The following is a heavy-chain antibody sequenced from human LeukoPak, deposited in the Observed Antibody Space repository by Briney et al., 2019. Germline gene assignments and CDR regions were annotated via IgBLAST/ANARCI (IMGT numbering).Heavy chain of an antibody. D-gene: IGHD3-22*01. CDR3: ARGGDSSGYPLFDN. CDR2: INHSGST. CDR1: GGSFSGYY. V-gene: IGHV4-34*01. Sequence: SETLSLTCAVYGGSFSGYYWSWIRQPPGKGLEWIGEINHSGSTNYNPSLKSRVTISVDTSKNQFSLKLSSVTAADTAVYYCARGGDSSGYPLFDNWGQGTLVTVSS. J-gene: IGHJ4*02.